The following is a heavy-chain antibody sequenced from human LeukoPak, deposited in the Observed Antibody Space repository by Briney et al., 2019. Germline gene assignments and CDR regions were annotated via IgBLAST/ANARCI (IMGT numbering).Heavy chain of an antibody. CDR1: GYTFTGYY. J-gene: IGHJ4*02. CDR2: INPNSGGT. Sequence: ASVKVSCKASGYTFTGYYVQWVRQAPGQGLEWMGWINPNSGGTNYAQKFQGRVTMTRDTSISTAYMELSRLRSDDTAVYYCARDGDLRFGELPDYWGQGTLVTVSS. CDR3: ARDGDLRFGELPDY. D-gene: IGHD3-10*01. V-gene: IGHV1-2*02.